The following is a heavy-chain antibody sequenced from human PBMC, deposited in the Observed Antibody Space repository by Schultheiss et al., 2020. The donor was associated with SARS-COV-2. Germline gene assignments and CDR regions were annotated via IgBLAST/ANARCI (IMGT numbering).Heavy chain of an antibody. V-gene: IGHV3-30*03. CDR3: ATLVGSYALSGDDDFDY. CDR2: ISYDGSNK. D-gene: IGHD1-26*01. J-gene: IGHJ4*02. CDR1: GFTFSTYG. Sequence: GEPLRISCAASGFTFSTYGMHWVRQAPGKGLEWVAVISYDGSNKYYADSVKGRFTISRDNSKNTLYLQMNSLRAEDTAVYYCATLVGSYALSGDDDFDYWGQGTLVTVSS.